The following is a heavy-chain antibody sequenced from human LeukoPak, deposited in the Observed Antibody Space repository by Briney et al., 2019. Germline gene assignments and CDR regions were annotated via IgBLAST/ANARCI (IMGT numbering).Heavy chain of an antibody. Sequence: GGSLRLSCAASGFTFSSYAMSWVRQAPGKGLEWVSAISGSGGSTYYADSVKGRFTISRDNSKNTLYLQMSSLRAEDTAVYYCARGYDSSGYYEGPYDYWGQGTLVTVSS. J-gene: IGHJ4*02. CDR2: ISGSGGST. D-gene: IGHD3-22*01. CDR3: ARGYDSSGYYEGPYDY. CDR1: GFTFSSYA. V-gene: IGHV3-23*01.